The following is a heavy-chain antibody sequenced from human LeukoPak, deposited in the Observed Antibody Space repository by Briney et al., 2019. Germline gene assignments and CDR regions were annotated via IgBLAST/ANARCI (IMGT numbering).Heavy chain of an antibody. D-gene: IGHD6-13*01. CDR2: ISGSGGST. Sequence: GGSLRLSCAASGFTFSSYAMSWVRQAPGKGLEWVSAISGSGGSTYYADSVKGRFTISRDNSKNTLYLQMNSLRAEDTAVYYCARDQGLYSSSWSSAFDIWGQGTMVTVSS. CDR3: ARDQGLYSSSWSSAFDI. J-gene: IGHJ3*02. CDR1: GFTFSSYA. V-gene: IGHV3-23*01.